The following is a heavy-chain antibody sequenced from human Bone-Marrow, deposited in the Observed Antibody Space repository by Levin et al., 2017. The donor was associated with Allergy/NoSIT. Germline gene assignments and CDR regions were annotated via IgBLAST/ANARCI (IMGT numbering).Heavy chain of an antibody. V-gene: IGHV3-30*03. Sequence: LSLTCAASGFTFSSYGMHWVRQAPGKGLEWVAVISYDGSNKYYADSVKGRFTISRDNSKNTLYLQMNSLRAEDTAVYYCATFVVPAAPADYWGQGTLVTVSS. CDR1: GFTFSSYG. J-gene: IGHJ4*02. CDR2: ISYDGSNK. CDR3: ATFVVPAAPADY. D-gene: IGHD2-2*01.